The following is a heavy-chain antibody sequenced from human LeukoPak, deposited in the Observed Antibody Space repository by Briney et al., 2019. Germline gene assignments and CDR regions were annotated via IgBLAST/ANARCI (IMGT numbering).Heavy chain of an antibody. CDR2: MNPNSGNT. CDR1: GYTFTSYD. D-gene: IGHD6-19*01. Sequence: ASVKVSCKASGYTFTSYDINWVRQATGQGLEWMGWMNPNSGNTGYAQKFQGRVTITRNTSISTVYMELSSLRSEDTAVYYCARGLSSGWHCYYMDVWGKGTTVTVSS. J-gene: IGHJ6*03. CDR3: ARGLSSGWHCYYMDV. V-gene: IGHV1-8*03.